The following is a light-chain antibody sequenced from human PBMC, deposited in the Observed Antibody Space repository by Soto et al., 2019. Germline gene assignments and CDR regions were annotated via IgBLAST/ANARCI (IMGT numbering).Light chain of an antibody. J-gene: IGKJ2*02. CDR3: VPHISYPRT. CDR2: AAS. V-gene: IGKV1-17*01. CDR1: RGIGNA. Sequence: DIQMTQSPSSLSASVGDRVTFTCRASRGIGNALGWYQQKPGEAPKRLIYAASSLQSVVPPRFSGRGSGTEFTLTISSLQPDAFATYDGVPHISYPRTFGQGTKLEIK.